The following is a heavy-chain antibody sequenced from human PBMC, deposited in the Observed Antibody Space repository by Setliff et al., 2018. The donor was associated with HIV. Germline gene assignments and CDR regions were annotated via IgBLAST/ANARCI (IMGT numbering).Heavy chain of an antibody. J-gene: IGHJ4*02. CDR1: GFTFSFYG. CDR2: IRHDGINE. CDR3: AKNLYRSPWSPLDY. V-gene: IGHV3-30*02. Sequence: GGSLRLPCAASGFTFSFYGMHWVRQAPGKGLEWVTFIRHDGINEDYRDSVKGRFSVSRDNSKNTLYLQMNSLRVVDTAVYFCAKNLYRSPWSPLDYWGQGALVTVSS. D-gene: IGHD6-19*01.